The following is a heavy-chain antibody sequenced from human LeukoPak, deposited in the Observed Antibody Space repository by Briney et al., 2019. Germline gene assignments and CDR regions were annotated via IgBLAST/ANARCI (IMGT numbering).Heavy chain of an antibody. Sequence: SVKVSCKASGGTFSSYAISWVRQAPGQGLEWMGRIIPIFGTANYAQKFQGRVTITTDESTSTAYMELSSLRSEDTAVYYCARGLGYSSGWLTHFDYWGQETLATVSS. V-gene: IGHV1-69*05. CDR3: ARGLGYSSGWLTHFDY. CDR2: IIPIFGTA. J-gene: IGHJ4*02. CDR1: GGTFSSYA. D-gene: IGHD6-19*01.